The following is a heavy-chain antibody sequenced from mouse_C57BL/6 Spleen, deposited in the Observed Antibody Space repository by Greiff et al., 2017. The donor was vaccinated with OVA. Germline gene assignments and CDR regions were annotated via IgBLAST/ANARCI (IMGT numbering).Heavy chain of an antibody. CDR2: IYPGDGDT. Sequence: QVQLQQSGAELVKPGASVKISCKASGYAFSSYWMNWVKQRPGKGLEWIGQIYPGDGDTNYNGKFKGKATLTADKSSSTAYMQLSSLTSEDSAVYFCARTVTTVPFDYWGQGTTLTVSS. CDR3: ARTVTTVPFDY. V-gene: IGHV1-80*01. J-gene: IGHJ2*01. CDR1: GYAFSSYW. D-gene: IGHD1-1*01.